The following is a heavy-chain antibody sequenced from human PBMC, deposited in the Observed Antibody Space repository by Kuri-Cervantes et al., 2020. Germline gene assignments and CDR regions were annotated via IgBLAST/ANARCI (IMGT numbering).Heavy chain of an antibody. J-gene: IGHJ4*02. CDR1: GYTFTSYY. CDR3: ARAPRSPAAAADFDY. CDR2: INPNGDIT. V-gene: IGHV1-46*01. Sequence: SVKVSCKASGYTFTSYYMHWVRQAPGQGLEWMGIINPNGDITHFAQQFQGRVTLTRDTPTGAVYLELSSLRSEDTAVYYCARAPRSPAAAADFDYWGQGTLVTVSS. D-gene: IGHD6-13*01.